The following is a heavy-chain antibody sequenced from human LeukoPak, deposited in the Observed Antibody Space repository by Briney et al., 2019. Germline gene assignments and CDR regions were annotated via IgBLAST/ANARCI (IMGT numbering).Heavy chain of an antibody. Sequence: PSETLSLTCTVSGGSISSYYWSWIRQPPGKGLEWIGYIYYSGSTNYNPSLKSRVTISVDTSKNQFSLKLSSVTAADTAVYYCARDTSVDIVATTGDYWGQGTLVTVSS. J-gene: IGHJ4*02. CDR3: ARDTSVDIVATTGDY. CDR1: GGSISSYY. D-gene: IGHD5-12*01. V-gene: IGHV4-59*12. CDR2: IYYSGST.